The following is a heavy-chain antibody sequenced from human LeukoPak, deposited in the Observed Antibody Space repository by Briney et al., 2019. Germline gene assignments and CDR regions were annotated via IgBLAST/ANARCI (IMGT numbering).Heavy chain of an antibody. CDR2: ISSNGGST. D-gene: IGHD3-3*01. J-gene: IGHJ4*02. V-gene: IGHV3-64*01. CDR3: ARAGEGYYDFWSGYYTGWPHFDY. Sequence: PGGSLRLSCAASGFTFSSYAMHWVRQAPGKGLEYVSAISSNGGSTYYANSVKGRFTISRDNFKNTLYLQMGSLRAEDMAVYYCARAGEGYYDFWSGYYTGWPHFDYWGQGTLVTVSS. CDR1: GFTFSSYA.